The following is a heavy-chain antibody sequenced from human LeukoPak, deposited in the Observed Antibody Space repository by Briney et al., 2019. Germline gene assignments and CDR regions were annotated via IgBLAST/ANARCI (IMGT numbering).Heavy chain of an antibody. J-gene: IGHJ5*02. CDR1: GYTFTGYY. D-gene: IGHD3-10*01. CDR2: INPNSGGT. Sequence: GASVKVSCKASGYTFTGYYMHWVRQAPGQGLEWMGWINPNSGGTNYAQKFQGRVTMTRDTSISTAYMELSRLRSDDTAVYYCARGPAYYGSGSYYNWFDPWGQGTLVTVSS. V-gene: IGHV1-2*02. CDR3: ARGPAYYGSGSYYNWFDP.